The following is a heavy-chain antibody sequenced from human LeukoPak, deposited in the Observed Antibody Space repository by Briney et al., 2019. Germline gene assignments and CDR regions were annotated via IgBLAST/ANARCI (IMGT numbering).Heavy chain of an antibody. CDR3: ASRDTASDAFDI. CDR1: GGSISSYY. V-gene: IGHV4-59*08. J-gene: IGHJ3*02. Sequence: SETLSLTCTVSGGSISSYYWSWIRQPPEKGLECIGYIYYSGSTNYNPSLKSRVTISVDTSKNQFSLKLSSVTAADTAVYYCASRDTASDAFDIWGQGTMVTVSS. D-gene: IGHD5-18*01. CDR2: IYYSGST.